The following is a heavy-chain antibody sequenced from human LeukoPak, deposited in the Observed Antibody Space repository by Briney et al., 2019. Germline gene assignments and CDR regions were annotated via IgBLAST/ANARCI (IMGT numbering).Heavy chain of an antibody. Sequence: PGGSLRLSCAASGFTFSSYAMSWVRQAPGKGLEWVSAIIGSGSSTYYADSVKGRFTISRHNSKNTLFLQMNSLRAEDTAVYYCAKDRAQQLVLDFWGQGTLVTVSS. CDR1: GFTFSSYA. V-gene: IGHV3-23*01. J-gene: IGHJ4*02. CDR3: AKDRAQQLVLDF. D-gene: IGHD6-13*01. CDR2: IIGSGSST.